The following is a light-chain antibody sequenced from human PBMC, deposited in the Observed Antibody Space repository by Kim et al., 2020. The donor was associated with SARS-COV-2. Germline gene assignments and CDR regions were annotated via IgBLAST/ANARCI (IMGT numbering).Light chain of an antibody. V-gene: IGLV2-14*03. CDR2: DVS. Sequence: QSITICCTGTSSDVGGYNYVSWYQQHPGKAPKLMIYDVSNRPSGVSNRFSGSKSGNTASLTISGLQAEDEAVYYCSSYTSSSTFYVFGTGTKVTVL. CDR1: SSDVGGYNY. CDR3: SSYTSSSTFYV. J-gene: IGLJ1*01.